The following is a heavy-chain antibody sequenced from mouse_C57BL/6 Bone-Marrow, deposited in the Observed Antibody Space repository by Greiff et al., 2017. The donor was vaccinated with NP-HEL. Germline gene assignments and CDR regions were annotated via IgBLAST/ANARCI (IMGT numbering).Heavy chain of an antibody. J-gene: IGHJ2*01. V-gene: IGHV5-4*01. CDR2: ISDGGSYT. Sequence: EVKVVESGGGLVKPGGSLKLSCAASGFTFSSYAMSWVRQTPEKRLEWVATISDGGSYTYYPDNVKGRFTISRDNAKNNLYLQMSHLKSEATAMYYCAREGGRFPYYFVDWGKGTTLTVSS. CDR1: GFTFSSYA. CDR3: AREGGRFPYYFVD. D-gene: IGHD3-3*01.